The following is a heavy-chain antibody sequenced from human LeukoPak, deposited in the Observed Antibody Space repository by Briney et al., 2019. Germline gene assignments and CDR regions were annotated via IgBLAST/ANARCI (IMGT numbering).Heavy chain of an antibody. CDR1: GFTFSSYG. D-gene: IGHD3-22*01. CDR2: IWYDGSNK. V-gene: IGHV3-33*01. Sequence: GGSLRLSCAASGFTFSSYGMHWVRQAPGKGLEWVAVIWYDGSNKYYADSVKGRFSISRDNSKNTLYLHMNSLRAEDTALYYCTIAEDYDSSGYVDAFDIWGQGTMVTVSS. CDR3: TIAEDYDSSGYVDAFDI. J-gene: IGHJ3*02.